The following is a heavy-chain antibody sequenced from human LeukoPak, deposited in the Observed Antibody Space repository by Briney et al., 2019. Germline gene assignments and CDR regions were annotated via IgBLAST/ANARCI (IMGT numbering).Heavy chain of an antibody. Sequence: SETLSLTCTVSGDSISSGGYFWGWIRQPPGKGLEWIGTIYYDGSTYYNPSVKSRVTISVDTSRNQFSLKLSSVTAADTAVYYCARDRGPGATPTYWGQGTLVTVSS. CDR1: GDSISSGGYF. D-gene: IGHD1-26*01. CDR3: ARDRGPGATPTY. J-gene: IGHJ4*02. V-gene: IGHV4-39*07. CDR2: IYYDGST.